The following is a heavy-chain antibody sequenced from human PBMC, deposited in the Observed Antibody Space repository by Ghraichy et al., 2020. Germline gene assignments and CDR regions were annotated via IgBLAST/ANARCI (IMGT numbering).Heavy chain of an antibody. Sequence: SCTVSGGSISSYYWSWIRQPPGKGLEWIGYIYYSGSTNYNPSLKSRVTISIDTSKNQFSLKLSSVTAADTAVYYCVRGSDYGNFDYWGQGTLVTVSS. CDR2: IYYSGST. J-gene: IGHJ4*02. CDR3: VRGSDYGNFDY. CDR1: GGSISSYY. D-gene: IGHD1-26*01. V-gene: IGHV4-59*01.